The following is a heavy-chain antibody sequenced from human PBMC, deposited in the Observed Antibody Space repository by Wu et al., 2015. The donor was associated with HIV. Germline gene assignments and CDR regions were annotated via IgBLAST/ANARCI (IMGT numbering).Heavy chain of an antibody. D-gene: IGHD2-2*02. CDR1: GYRFTGNT. V-gene: IGHV1-2*02. J-gene: IGHJ1*01. CDR3: ARDNERSAPAAIPVNFHH. CDR2: INPHSGGT. Sequence: QVQLVQSGAEVKKPGASVKVSCKASGYRFTGNTIHWVRQAPGQGLEWVGWINPHSGGTNYAHKFQGRVTLTTDTSISIAYMEVGSLRSDDTALYYCARDNERSAPAAIPVNFHHWGQGTLITVSS.